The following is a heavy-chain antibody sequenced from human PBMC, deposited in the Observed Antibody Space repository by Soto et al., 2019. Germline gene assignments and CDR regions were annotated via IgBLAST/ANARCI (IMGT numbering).Heavy chain of an antibody. Sequence: QVQLVQSGPEVRKPGASVRLSCATSGYNFNQYYIHWVRQAPGQGLEWVGIINLRGGTTEYAHKFRGRITVTGDTTTRTAYMELSSLRSEDTAVYFCARGPDDSDVALWDHWGQGTLITVSS. V-gene: IGHV1-46*02. J-gene: IGHJ4*02. CDR2: INLRGGTT. CDR3: ARGPDDSDVALWDH. D-gene: IGHD4-17*01. CDR1: GYNFNQYY.